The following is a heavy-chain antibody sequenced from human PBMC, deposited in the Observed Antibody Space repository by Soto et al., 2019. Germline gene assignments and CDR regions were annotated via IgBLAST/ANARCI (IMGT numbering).Heavy chain of an antibody. CDR2: IKSKTDGGTT. Sequence: GGSLRLSCAASGFTFSNAWMNWVRQAPGKGLEWVGRIKSKTDGGTTDYAAPVKGRFTISRDDSKNTLYLQMNSLKTEDTAVYYCTTERIAVAGPFYYYYGMDVWGQGTTVTVSS. D-gene: IGHD6-19*01. CDR1: GFTFSNAW. V-gene: IGHV3-15*07. J-gene: IGHJ6*02. CDR3: TTERIAVAGPFYYYYGMDV.